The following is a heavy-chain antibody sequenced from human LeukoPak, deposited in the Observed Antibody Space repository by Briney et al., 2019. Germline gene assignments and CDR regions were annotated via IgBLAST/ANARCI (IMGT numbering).Heavy chain of an antibody. D-gene: IGHD3-16*01. V-gene: IGHV3-7*01. J-gene: IGHJ6*03. CDR2: IKQDGSEK. CDR1: GLTFSSYW. Sequence: GGSLRLSCAASGLTFSSYWMNWVRQAPGKGLEWVANIKQDGSEKYYVDSVKGRFTISRDNAKNSLYLQMNSLRAEDTAVYYCATERAGERPRPLLSYYYMDVWGKGTTVTISS. CDR3: ATERAGERPRPLLSYYYMDV.